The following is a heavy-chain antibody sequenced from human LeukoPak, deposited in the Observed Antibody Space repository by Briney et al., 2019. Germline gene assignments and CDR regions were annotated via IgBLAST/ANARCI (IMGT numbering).Heavy chain of an antibody. CDR1: GGSFSGYY. CDR3: ARRVNDYGDYVQLSSRHNWFDP. D-gene: IGHD4-17*01. V-gene: IGHV4-34*01. CDR2: INHRGST. J-gene: IGHJ5*02. Sequence: SETLSLTCAVYGGSFSGYYWSWIRQPPGKGLECIGEINHRGSTNYNPSLKSRVTISVDTSKNQFSLKLSSVTAADTAVYYCARRVNDYGDYVQLSSRHNWFDPWGQGTLVTVSS.